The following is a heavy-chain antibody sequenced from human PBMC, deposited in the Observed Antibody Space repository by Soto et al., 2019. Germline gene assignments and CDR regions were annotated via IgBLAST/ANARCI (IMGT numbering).Heavy chain of an antibody. CDR1: GFTFSSYW. CDR2: IKQDGSDK. J-gene: IGHJ4*02. D-gene: IGHD4-17*01. V-gene: IGHV3-7*04. Sequence: EVQLVESGGGLVQPGGSLGLSGAASGFTFSSYWLTWVRQPPGKGLGWVANIKQDGSDKYYVDSVKGRFTISRDNAKDSLHLQINSLRAEDTAVYYCVRSRYGGCFDFWGQGTLVTVSS. CDR3: VRSRYGGCFDF.